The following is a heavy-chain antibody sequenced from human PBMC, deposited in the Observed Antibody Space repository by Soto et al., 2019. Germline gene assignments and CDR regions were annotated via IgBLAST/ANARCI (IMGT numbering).Heavy chain of an antibody. CDR2: LVSWST. Sequence: PSETLSLTCTVSGGSVSRRSAYLGWVRQPPGKGLEWIGTLVSWSTYSNPSLKSRVTISVDTSKNQFSLKLKSVAATDTAVYYCATTRGIAVGGSFDNWGQGILVTVSS. J-gene: IGHJ5*02. D-gene: IGHD6-19*01. V-gene: IGHV4-39*01. CDR3: ATTRGIAVGGSFDN. CDR1: GGSVSRRSAY.